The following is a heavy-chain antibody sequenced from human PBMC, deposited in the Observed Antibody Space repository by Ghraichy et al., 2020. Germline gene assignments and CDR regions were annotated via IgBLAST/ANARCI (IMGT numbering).Heavy chain of an antibody. V-gene: IGHV4-59*08. CDR2: ISYTGNT. CDR3: ARRGRGYSLYYYGLDV. Sequence: SETLSLICTVSGGSFRSHFWSWIRQPPGKGLEWIGYISYTGNTNYSRPLGGRATISLDTSKNQFSLSLTSVTAADTAVYYCARRGRGYSLYYYGLDVWGPGTSVTVSS. J-gene: IGHJ6*02. CDR1: GGSFRSHF. D-gene: IGHD5-18*01.